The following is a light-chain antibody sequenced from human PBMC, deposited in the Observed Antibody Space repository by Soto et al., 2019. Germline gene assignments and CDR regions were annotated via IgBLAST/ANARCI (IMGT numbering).Light chain of an antibody. CDR1: QSVSSNY. Sequence: EIVMTQSPATLSVSPGERATLSCRASQSVSSNYLAWYQQKPGQAPRLLIYGVSSRATGIPDRFSGSGSGTDFTLTINRLEPEDFALYYCQQYVSSPWTFGQGTKVDIK. V-gene: IGKV3-20*01. CDR3: QQYVSSPWT. CDR2: GVS. J-gene: IGKJ1*01.